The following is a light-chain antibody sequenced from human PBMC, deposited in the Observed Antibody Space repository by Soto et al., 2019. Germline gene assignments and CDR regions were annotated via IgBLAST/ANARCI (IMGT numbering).Light chain of an antibody. Sequence: QSVLTQPASVSGSPGQSITISCTGTSSDVGGYNYVSWYQQHPRKAPKLMIYEVSNRPSGVSNRFSGSKSGNTASLTSSGLQAEDEADYYCSSYTSSSTRVFGTGTKLTVL. V-gene: IGLV2-14*01. J-gene: IGLJ1*01. CDR2: EVS. CDR1: SSDVGGYNY. CDR3: SSYTSSSTRV.